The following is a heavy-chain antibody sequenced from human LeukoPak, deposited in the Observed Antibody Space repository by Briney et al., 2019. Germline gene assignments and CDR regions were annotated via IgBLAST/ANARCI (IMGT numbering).Heavy chain of an antibody. CDR2: IIPIFGTA. V-gene: IGHV1-69*05. J-gene: IGHJ4*02. CDR1: GGTFSSYA. Sequence: ASVKVSCKASGGTFSSYAISWVRQAPGRGLEWMGGIIPIFGTANYAQKFQGRVTITTDESTSTAYMELGSLRSEDTAVYYCATHPQGYFDYWGQGTLVTVSS. CDR3: ATHPQGYFDY.